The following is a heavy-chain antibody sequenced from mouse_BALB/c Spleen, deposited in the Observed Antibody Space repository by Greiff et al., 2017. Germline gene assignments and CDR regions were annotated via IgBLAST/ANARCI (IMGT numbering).Heavy chain of an antibody. Sequence: EVKLEESGGGLVQPGGSRKLSCAASGFTFSSFGMHWVRQAPEKGLEWVAYISSGSSTIYYADTVKGRFTISRDNPKNTLFLQMTSLRSEDTAMYYCARASIYYGYLDYWGQGTSVTVSS. CDR2: ISSGSSTI. V-gene: IGHV5-17*02. CDR3: ARASIYYGYLDY. D-gene: IGHD2-2*01. J-gene: IGHJ4*01. CDR1: GFTFSSFG.